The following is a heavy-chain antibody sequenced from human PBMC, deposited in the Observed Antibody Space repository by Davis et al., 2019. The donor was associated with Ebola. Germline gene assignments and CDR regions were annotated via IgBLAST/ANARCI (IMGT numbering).Heavy chain of an antibody. CDR1: GSSFNSYN. CDR3: ARSRGWLFLYGMDV. CDR2: MNPTSGNT. J-gene: IGHJ6*02. D-gene: IGHD3-9*01. V-gene: IGHV1-8*01. Sequence: ASVKVSCKASGSSFNSYNINWVRQAAGQGLEWMGWMNPTSGNTGYAQKIEGRVTMTRDASISTAYMELSSLTSEDTAVYYCARSRGWLFLYGMDVWGQGTTVTVSS.